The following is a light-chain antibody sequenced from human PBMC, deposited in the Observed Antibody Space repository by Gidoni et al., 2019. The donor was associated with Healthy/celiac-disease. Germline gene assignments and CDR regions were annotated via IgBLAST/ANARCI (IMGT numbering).Light chain of an antibody. V-gene: IGKV3D-11*01. J-gene: IGKJ4*01. CDR3: QQRSNPLT. Sequence: EIVLTPSPAPLSLSPGARATLSCRASQGVNSYLAWYQQKPGQAPRLLIYDASNRAPGIPARFSGSGPGTDFTLTIRSLEPEDFAVYYCQQRSNPLTFGGGTKVEIK. CDR1: QGVNSY. CDR2: DAS.